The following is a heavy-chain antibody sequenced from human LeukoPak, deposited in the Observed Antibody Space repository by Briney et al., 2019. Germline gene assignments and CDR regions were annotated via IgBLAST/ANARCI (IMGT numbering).Heavy chain of an antibody. D-gene: IGHD3-10*01. CDR3: ARDSASYMDV. Sequence: GASVKVSCKASGYTFTRYYMHWVRQAPGQGPEWMGVISPSGGSTTYAQKFQGRVTITADKSTSTAYMELSSLRSEDTAVYYCARDSASYMDVWGKGTTVTVSS. J-gene: IGHJ6*03. CDR2: ISPSGGST. V-gene: IGHV1-46*01. CDR1: GYTFTRYY.